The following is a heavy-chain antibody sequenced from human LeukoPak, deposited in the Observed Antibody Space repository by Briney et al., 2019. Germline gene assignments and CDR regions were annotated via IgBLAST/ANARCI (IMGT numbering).Heavy chain of an antibody. CDR1: GFTFSAYS. Sequence: PGGSLRLSCAASGFTFSAYSMNWVRQAPGKGLEGVSYISGSSSTRYYADSVKGRFTISRDNAKNSLYLQMNSLRAEDTAVYYCARIHGYSSSWYTSYYYYYYMDVWGKGTTVTISS. J-gene: IGHJ6*03. CDR2: ISGSSSTR. V-gene: IGHV3-48*04. D-gene: IGHD6-13*01. CDR3: ARIHGYSSSWYTSYYYYYYMDV.